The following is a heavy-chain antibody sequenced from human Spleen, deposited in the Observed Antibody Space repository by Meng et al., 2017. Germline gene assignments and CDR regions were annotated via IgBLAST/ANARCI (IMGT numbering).Heavy chain of an antibody. Sequence: QVQLWQSGAEVKKPGASVKVSCKPSGYNFPDYYIHWVRRAPGQGLEWMGRINPKSGDTHYAQKFQARVTMTGDTSISTAYMELSSLRSDDTAIYYCARDGGNYDFDYWGQGTLVTVSS. J-gene: IGHJ4*02. CDR1: GYNFPDYY. D-gene: IGHD1-7*01. CDR3: ARDGGNYDFDY. V-gene: IGHV1-2*06. CDR2: INPKSGDT.